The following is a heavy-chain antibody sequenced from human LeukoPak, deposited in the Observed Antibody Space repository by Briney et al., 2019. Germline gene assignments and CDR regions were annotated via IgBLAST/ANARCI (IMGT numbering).Heavy chain of an antibody. CDR3: AKDPRGSSWYDY. Sequence: TGGSLRLSCAASGFTFSSYAMSWVRQAPGKGLEWVSAISSSGGSTYYADSVKGRFTISRDNSKSTLYLQMNSLRAEDTAVYYCAKDPRGSSWYDYWGQGTLVTVSS. CDR2: ISSSGGST. CDR1: GFTFSSYA. J-gene: IGHJ4*02. D-gene: IGHD6-13*01. V-gene: IGHV3-23*01.